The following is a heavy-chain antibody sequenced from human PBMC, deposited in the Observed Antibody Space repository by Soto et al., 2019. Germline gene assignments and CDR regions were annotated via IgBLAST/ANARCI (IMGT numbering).Heavy chain of an antibody. CDR1: GFTFSSYA. CDR3: ARVRGEGYCTNGVCPDAFDI. CDR2: ISSNGGST. D-gene: IGHD2-8*01. J-gene: IGHJ3*02. Sequence: VQLVESGGGLVQPGGSLRLSCAASGFTFSSYAMHWVRQAPGKGLEYVSAISSNGGSTYYANSVKGGFTISRDNSKTPLYLQMGSLRAEDMAVYYCARVRGEGYCTNGVCPDAFDIWGQGTMVTVSS. V-gene: IGHV3-64*01.